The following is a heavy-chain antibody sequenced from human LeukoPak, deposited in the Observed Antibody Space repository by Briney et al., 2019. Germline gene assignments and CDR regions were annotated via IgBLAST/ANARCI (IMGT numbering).Heavy chain of an antibody. CDR3: ARDGYNSGYFDY. J-gene: IGHJ4*02. D-gene: IGHD5-24*01. CDR2: IYYSRST. CDR1: GGSISSGDYY. V-gene: IGHV4-30-4*01. Sequence: SETLSLTCTVPGGSISSGDYYWNWIRQPPGKGLEWIGYIYYSRSTSYSPSLKSRLTISVDTSKNQFSLKLSSVTAADTAVYYCARDGYNSGYFDYWGQGTLVTVSS.